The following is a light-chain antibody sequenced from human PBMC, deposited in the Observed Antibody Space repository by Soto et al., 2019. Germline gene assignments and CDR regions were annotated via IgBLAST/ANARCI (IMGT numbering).Light chain of an antibody. CDR1: QSVKNN. V-gene: IGKV3-15*01. Sequence: EIVMTQSPATLSMSPGERVTLSCRASQSVKNNLAWYQQKPGQAPRLLIYDASIRATGIPARFSGSGSGTEFTLTISSLQSEDFAVYYCKQYNDWPPWTFAQGPQVEIK. CDR2: DAS. CDR3: KQYNDWPPWT. J-gene: IGKJ1*01.